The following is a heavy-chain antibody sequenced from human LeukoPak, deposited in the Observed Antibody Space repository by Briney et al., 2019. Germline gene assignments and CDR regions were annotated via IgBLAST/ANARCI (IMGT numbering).Heavy chain of an antibody. J-gene: IGHJ6*03. CDR1: GGSIRNTDYY. CDR2: IYYSGST. V-gene: IGHV4-39*01. Sequence: SETLSLTCTVSGGSIRNTDYYWGWSRQPPGKGLEWIGSIYYSGSTSYNPSLKSRVTISADTSKNQFSLKLSSVTAADTAVYYCARQVGAFLFYYYMDVWGKGTTVTISS. D-gene: IGHD1-26*01. CDR3: ARQVGAFLFYYYMDV.